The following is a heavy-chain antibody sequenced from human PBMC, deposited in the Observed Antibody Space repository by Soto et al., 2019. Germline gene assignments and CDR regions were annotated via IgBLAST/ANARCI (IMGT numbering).Heavy chain of an antibody. D-gene: IGHD6-19*01. CDR1: GFTFSSYW. CDR3: ARGSSGWYMNYYYGMDV. CDR2: IKQDGSEK. V-gene: IGHV3-7*01. J-gene: IGHJ6*02. Sequence: GGSLRLSCAASGFTFSSYWMSWVRQAPGKGLEWVANIKQDGSEKYYVDSVKGRFTISRDNAKNSLSMQMNSLRTEDTAVYYCARGSSGWYMNYYYGMDVWGQGTTVTVSS.